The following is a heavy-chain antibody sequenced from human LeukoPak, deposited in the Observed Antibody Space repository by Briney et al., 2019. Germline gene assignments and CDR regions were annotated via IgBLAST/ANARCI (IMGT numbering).Heavy chain of an antibody. D-gene: IGHD4-17*01. J-gene: IGHJ4*02. V-gene: IGHV1-69*04. CDR1: GGTFSSYA. CDR3: ARESHGYGDYSVSVLPDY. CDR2: IIPILGIA. Sequence: GASVKVSCKASGGTFSSYAISWVRQAPGQGLEWMGRIIPILGIANYAQKFQGRVTITAGKSTSTAYMELSSLRSEDTAVYYCARESHGYGDYSVSVLPDYWGQGTLVTVSS.